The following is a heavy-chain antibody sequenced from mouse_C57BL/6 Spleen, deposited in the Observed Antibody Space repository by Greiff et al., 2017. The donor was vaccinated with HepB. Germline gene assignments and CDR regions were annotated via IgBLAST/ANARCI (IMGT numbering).Heavy chain of an antibody. J-gene: IGHJ3*01. V-gene: IGHV1-39*01. D-gene: IGHD1-1*01. CDR3: ARKDYGSSYGGFAY. Sequence: EVKLVESGPELVKPGASVKISCKASGYSFTDYNMNWVKQSNGKSLEWIGVINPNYGTTSYNQKFKGKATLTVDQSSSTAYMQLNSLTSEDSAVYYCARKDYGSSYGGFAYWGQGTLVTVSA. CDR2: INPNYGTT. CDR1: GYSFTDYN.